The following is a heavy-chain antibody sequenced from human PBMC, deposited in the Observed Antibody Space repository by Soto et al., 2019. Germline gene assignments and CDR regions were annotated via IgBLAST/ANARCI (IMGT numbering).Heavy chain of an antibody. CDR1: GGTFSNFG. V-gene: IGHV1-69*01. CDR3: AKDVGFQQLLFVFET. J-gene: IGHJ5*02. CDR2: IIPIFASS. D-gene: IGHD6-13*01. Sequence: QVQLVQSGAEVKKSGSSVRVSCKASGGTFSNFGFSWVRQAPGQGLEWMGGIIPIFASSNYAQKFQGRLTITADESTSTAYMDLSSLRSEDTAVYFCAKDVGFQQLLFVFETWGQGTLVTVSS.